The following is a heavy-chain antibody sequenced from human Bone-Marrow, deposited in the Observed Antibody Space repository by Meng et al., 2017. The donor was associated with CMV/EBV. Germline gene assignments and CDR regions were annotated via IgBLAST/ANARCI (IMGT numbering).Heavy chain of an antibody. CDR1: GFTFSSYA. Sequence: GGSLRLSCAASGFTFSSYAMSWVRQAPGKGLEWVSAISGSGGSTYYTDSVKGRFIISRDNSKNEMYLQMNSLRAEDTAVFYCARESSGRFHDWGQGTLVTVSS. D-gene: IGHD3-22*01. CDR2: ISGSGGST. CDR3: ARESSGRFHD. J-gene: IGHJ5*02. V-gene: IGHV3-23*01.